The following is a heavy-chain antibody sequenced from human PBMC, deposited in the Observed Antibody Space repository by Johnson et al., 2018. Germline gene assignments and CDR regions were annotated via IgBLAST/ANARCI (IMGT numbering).Heavy chain of an antibody. J-gene: IGHJ6*03. CDR1: GFSFSIYG. V-gene: IGHV3-30*18. D-gene: IGHD3-22*01. CDR2: TSHEGSEK. Sequence: QVQLVESGGGVVQPGRSLRLSCAASGFSFSIYGMHWVRQAPGKGLEWVAVTSHEGSEKFYADSVKGRFPISRDNSKNTLYMQMNSLRVEDTAVYYCAKEVRFHNSGYSYSMDVWGKGTTVTVSS. CDR3: AKEVRFHNSGYSYSMDV.